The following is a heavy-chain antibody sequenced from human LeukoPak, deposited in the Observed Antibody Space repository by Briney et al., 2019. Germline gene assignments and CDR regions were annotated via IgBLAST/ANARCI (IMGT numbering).Heavy chain of an antibody. D-gene: IGHD2-2*01. Sequence: GGSLRPSCVASGFTFSRYWMSWVRQAPGKGLEWVASIEQDGTEKYYVDSVKGRFTISRDNAKNSLYLQMNSLRAEDTAVYYCASGSSTSCYDWGQGTLVTVSS. J-gene: IGHJ4*02. CDR3: ASGSSTSCYD. CDR1: GFTFSRYW. V-gene: IGHV3-7*01. CDR2: IEQDGTEK.